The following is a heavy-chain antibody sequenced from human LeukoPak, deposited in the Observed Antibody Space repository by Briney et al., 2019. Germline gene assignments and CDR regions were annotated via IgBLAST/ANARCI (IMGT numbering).Heavy chain of an antibody. V-gene: IGHV3-33*01. D-gene: IGHD1-26*01. CDR3: ARSSCGSHRQDGMDV. CDR2: IWYDGNKK. J-gene: IGHJ6*02. CDR1: GFTLSRYG. Sequence: PGGSLRLSCAASGFTLSRYGIHWVSQAPRKGLGWGADIWYDGNKKYYAHSVKGGFTLSRDNFKKTVYLQMNSLRADDTPVYYCARSSCGSHRQDGMDVWGERTTLPVSS.